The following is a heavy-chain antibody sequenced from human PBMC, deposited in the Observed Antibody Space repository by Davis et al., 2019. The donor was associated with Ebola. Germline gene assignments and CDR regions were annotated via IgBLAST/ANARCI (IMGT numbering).Heavy chain of an antibody. CDR2: ISWNSGSI. CDR3: ARTKGLVPAAEDYYYYGMDV. D-gene: IGHD2-2*01. V-gene: IGHV3-9*01. Sequence: SLKISCAASGFTFDDYAMHWVRQAPGKGLEWVSGISWNSGSIGYADSVKGRFTISRDNSKNTLYLQMNSLRAEDTAVYYCARTKGLVPAAEDYYYYGMDVWGQGTTVTVSS. J-gene: IGHJ6*02. CDR1: GFTFDDYA.